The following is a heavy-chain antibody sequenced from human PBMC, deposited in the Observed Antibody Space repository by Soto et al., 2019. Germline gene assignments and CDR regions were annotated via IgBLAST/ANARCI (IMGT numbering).Heavy chain of an antibody. CDR3: ATPGGGIAARRGYYYYYYMDV. CDR2: ISGSGGST. V-gene: IGHV3-23*01. J-gene: IGHJ6*03. Sequence: GGSLRLSCAASGFTFSSYAMSWVRQAPGKGLEWVSAISGSGGSTYYADSVKGRFTISRDNSKNTLYLQMNSLRAEDKAVYYCATPGGGIAARRGYYYYYYMDVWGKGTTVTVSS. D-gene: IGHD6-13*01. CDR1: GFTFSSYA.